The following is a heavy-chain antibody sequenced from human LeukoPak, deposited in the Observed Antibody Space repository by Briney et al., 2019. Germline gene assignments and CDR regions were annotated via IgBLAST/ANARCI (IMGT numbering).Heavy chain of an antibody. CDR3: ARETYYYDSSGYLDY. V-gene: IGHV3-11*01. J-gene: IGHJ4*02. CDR1: GLTLIDY. D-gene: IGHD3-22*01. Sequence: GGSLRLSCVASGLTLIDYMSWIRQTPGKGLEWVSYISGDGTTIYYADSVKGRFTISRDNAKSSLYLQINSLRSEDTAVYYCARETYYYDSSGYLDYWGQGTLVTVSS. CDR2: ISGDGTTI.